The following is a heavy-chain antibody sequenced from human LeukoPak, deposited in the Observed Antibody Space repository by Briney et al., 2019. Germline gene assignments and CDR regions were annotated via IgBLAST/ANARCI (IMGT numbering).Heavy chain of an antibody. V-gene: IGHV4-59*08. J-gene: IGHJ4*02. CDR1: GASITSYY. CDR2: IYYSGST. CDR3: ATAQANLFDH. Sequence: PSETLSLTCTVSGASITSYYWSWIRQPPGKGLEWMGYIYYSGSTTYNPSLKSRVTISVDTSKHQFSLNLSSVTAADTAVYYCATAQANLFDHWGQGTLVTVSS.